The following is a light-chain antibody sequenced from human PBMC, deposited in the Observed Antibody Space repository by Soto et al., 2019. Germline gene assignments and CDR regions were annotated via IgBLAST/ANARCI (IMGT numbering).Light chain of an antibody. CDR1: QSVSNY. V-gene: IGKV3-20*01. CDR2: GAS. J-gene: IGKJ1*01. CDR3: QLYGGSPQT. Sequence: EIVLTQSPGTLSLSPGERATLSCRARQSVSNYLAWYQQKPGQAPRLLIYGASSRATDIPDRFSGSGSGTDFTLTISTLEPEDFAVYYCQLYGGSPQTFGQGTKVEIK.